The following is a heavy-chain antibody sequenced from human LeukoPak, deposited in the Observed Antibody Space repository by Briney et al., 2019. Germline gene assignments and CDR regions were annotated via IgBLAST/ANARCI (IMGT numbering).Heavy chain of an antibody. J-gene: IGHJ4*02. CDR3: ARDYYDSSGYLDY. CDR1: GYTFTTYY. CDR2: INPSGGNT. D-gene: IGHD3-22*01. Sequence: GASVKVSCKASGYTFTTYYMHWVRQAPGQGLEWMGMINPSGGNTTYAQKLQGRVTMTTDTSTSTAYMELRSLRSDDTAVYYCARDYYDSSGYLDYWGQGTLVTVSS. V-gene: IGHV1-46*01.